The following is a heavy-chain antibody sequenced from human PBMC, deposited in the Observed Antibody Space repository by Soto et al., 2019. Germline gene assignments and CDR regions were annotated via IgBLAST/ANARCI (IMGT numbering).Heavy chain of an antibody. Sequence: QVQVVESGGGVVQPGRSLRLSCATSGFSFSRIAMHWVRQAPGKGLEWVAAIWHDGSNEQSADSVKGRFSISRDSSKNTVYLQMNSLTAEDTAVYYCAKVIGLWFEGLDVWGQGITVTVSS. CDR1: GFSFSRIA. V-gene: IGHV3-33*06. J-gene: IGHJ6*02. D-gene: IGHD3-10*01. CDR3: AKVIGLWFEGLDV. CDR2: IWHDGSNE.